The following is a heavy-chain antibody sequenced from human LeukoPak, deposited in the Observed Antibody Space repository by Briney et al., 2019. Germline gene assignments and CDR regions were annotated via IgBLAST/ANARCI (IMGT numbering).Heavy chain of an antibody. V-gene: IGHV1-18*01. CDR2: ISAYNGNT. Sequence: ASVKVFCRASGYTFTSYGISWVRQAPGQGLEWMGWISAYNGNTNYAQKRQGRVTMTTDTSTSTAYMDLRSLRSDDTAVYYCARDSSIAVAENDYWGQGTLVTVSS. CDR3: ARDSSIAVAENDY. CDR1: GYTFTSYG. D-gene: IGHD6-19*01. J-gene: IGHJ4*02.